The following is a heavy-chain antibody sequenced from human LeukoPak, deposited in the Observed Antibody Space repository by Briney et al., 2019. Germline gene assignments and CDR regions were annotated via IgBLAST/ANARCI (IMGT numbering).Heavy chain of an antibody. CDR1: GYSISSGYY. D-gene: IGHD3-3*01. V-gene: IGHV4-38-2*02. CDR2: IYHSGST. CDR3: ARGLNDSWTGENY. J-gene: IGHJ4*02. Sequence: PSETLSLTCTVSGYSISSGYYWGWIRQPPGKGLEWIGSIYHSGSTCYNPSLKSRVTISVDTSKNQFSLKLSSVTAADTAVYYCARGLNDSWTGENYWGQGTLVTVSS.